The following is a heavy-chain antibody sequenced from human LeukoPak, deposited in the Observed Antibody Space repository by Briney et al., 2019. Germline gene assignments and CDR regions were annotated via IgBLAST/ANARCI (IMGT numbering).Heavy chain of an antibody. CDR1: GFTFSDYY. CDR3: ARPPKNYQLLSVY. D-gene: IGHD2-2*01. Sequence: GGSLRLSCAASGFTFSDYYMTWIRQAPGRGLEWVSDISSSGSTINYADSVKGRFTISRDNSKNSLYLQMNSLRAEDTAVYYCARPPKNYQLLSVYWGQGTLVTVSS. CDR2: ISSSGSTI. J-gene: IGHJ4*02. V-gene: IGHV3-11*04.